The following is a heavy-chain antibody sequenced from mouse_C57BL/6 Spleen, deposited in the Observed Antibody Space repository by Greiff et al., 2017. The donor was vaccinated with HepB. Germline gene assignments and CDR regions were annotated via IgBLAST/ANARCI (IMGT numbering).Heavy chain of an antibody. Sequence: VQLQQSGAELVRPGASVKLSCKASGYTFTDYYINWVKQRPGQGLEWIARIYPGSGNTYYNEKFKGKATLTAEKSSSTAYMQLSSLTSEDSAVYLCARHWDWYFDVWGTGTTVTVSS. CDR2: IYPGSGNT. J-gene: IGHJ1*03. CDR1: GYTFTDYY. D-gene: IGHD4-1*01. V-gene: IGHV1-76*01. CDR3: ARHWDWYFDV.